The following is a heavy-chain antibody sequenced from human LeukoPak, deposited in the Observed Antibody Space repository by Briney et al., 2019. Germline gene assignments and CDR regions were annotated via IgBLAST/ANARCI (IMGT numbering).Heavy chain of an antibody. J-gene: IGHJ4*02. CDR3: AKDTAYYYGSGSFYFDY. CDR2: ISGSGGST. D-gene: IGHD3-10*01. CDR1: GFTVSSYA. Sequence: GGSLRLPCAASGFTVSSYAMSWVRQAPGKGLEWVSAISGSGGSTYYEDSVKGRFTISGDNSKNTLYLQMNSLRAEDTAVYYCAKDTAYYYGSGSFYFDYWGQGTLVTVSS. V-gene: IGHV3-23*01.